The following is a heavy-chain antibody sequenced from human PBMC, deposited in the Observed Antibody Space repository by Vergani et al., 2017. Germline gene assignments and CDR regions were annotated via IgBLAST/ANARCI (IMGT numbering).Heavy chain of an antibody. J-gene: IGHJ4*02. CDR2: ISGSGGST. CDR3: ARDDTIFGVVILDY. Sequence: EVQLLESGGGLVQPGGSLRLSCAASGFTFSSYAMSWVRQAPGKGLEGVSAISGSGGSTYYADSVKGRFTISRDNSKNTLYLQMNSLRAEDTAVYYCARDDTIFGVVILDYWGQGTLVTVSS. D-gene: IGHD3-3*01. V-gene: IGHV3-23*01. CDR1: GFTFSSYA.